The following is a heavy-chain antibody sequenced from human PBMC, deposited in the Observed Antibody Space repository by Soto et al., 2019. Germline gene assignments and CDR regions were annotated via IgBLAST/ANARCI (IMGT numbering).Heavy chain of an antibody. D-gene: IGHD1-26*01. CDR3: GRGGSYGFDY. Sequence: GGSLRLSCTASGFTFGDYGMIWFRQAPGMGLEWVGSIRSKTYGGTTEYAASVKGRFTISREDSKSIAYLHMNSLTTEDTAVYYCGRGGSYGFDYWGQGTLVTVSS. CDR2: IRSKTYGGTT. V-gene: IGHV3-49*03. J-gene: IGHJ4*02. CDR1: GFTFGDYG.